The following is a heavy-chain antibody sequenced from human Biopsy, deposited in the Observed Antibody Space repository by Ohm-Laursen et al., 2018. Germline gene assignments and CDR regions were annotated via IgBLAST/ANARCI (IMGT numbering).Heavy chain of an antibody. Sequence: SVKVSCKASGYTFTSYGIDWVRQAPGQGLEWMGWISTYNGDTNYAQRFQGRVTMTTDTSTSTAYMELRGLASDDTAVYYCARDDYYYDLDVWGQGTTVTVS. CDR2: ISTYNGDT. CDR1: GYTFTSYG. V-gene: IGHV1-18*01. CDR3: ARDDYYYDLDV. J-gene: IGHJ6*02.